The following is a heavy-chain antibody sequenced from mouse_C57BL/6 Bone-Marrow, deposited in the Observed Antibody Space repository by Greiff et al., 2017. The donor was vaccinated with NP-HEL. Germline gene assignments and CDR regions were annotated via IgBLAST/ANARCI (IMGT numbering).Heavy chain of an antibody. Sequence: QVQLQQPGAELVKPGASVKMSCKASGYTFTSYWITWVKQRPGQGLEWIGDIYPGSGSTNYNEKFKSKATLTVDTSAITASMRLSSLTSEDSAVYSCARRKGYDGYFDYWGQGTTLTVSS. V-gene: IGHV1-55*01. J-gene: IGHJ2*01. CDR1: GYTFTSYW. D-gene: IGHD2-2*01. CDR3: ARRKGYDGYFDY. CDR2: IYPGSGST.